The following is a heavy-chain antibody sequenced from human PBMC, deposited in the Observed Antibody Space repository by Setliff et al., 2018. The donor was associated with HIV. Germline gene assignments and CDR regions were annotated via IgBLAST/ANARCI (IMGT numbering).Heavy chain of an antibody. V-gene: IGHV4-39*07. CDR3: ARGRRTRSPPYGYSYFDY. CDR2: IYYSGST. J-gene: IGHJ4*02. CDR1: GGSISNSRYY. D-gene: IGHD5-18*01. Sequence: SETLSLTCTVSGGSISNSRYYWSWIRQPPGKGLEWIGSIYYSGSTYYNPSLKSRVTISVDTSKNQFSLKLSSVTAADTAVYYCARGRRTRSPPYGYSYFDYWGQGTLVTVSS.